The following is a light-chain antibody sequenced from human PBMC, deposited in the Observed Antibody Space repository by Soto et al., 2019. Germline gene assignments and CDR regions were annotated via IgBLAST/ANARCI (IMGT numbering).Light chain of an antibody. Sequence: ALTQPASVSGSPGQSITISCTGTSSDVGSYNLVSWYQQHPGKAPKLLIYEGSKRPSGVSNRFSGSKSGSTASLTVSGLQAEDEADYYCSSYAGDTTSDVVFGGGTKLTVL. CDR2: EGS. V-gene: IGLV2-23*01. CDR1: SSDVGSYNL. J-gene: IGLJ2*01. CDR3: SSYAGDTTSDVV.